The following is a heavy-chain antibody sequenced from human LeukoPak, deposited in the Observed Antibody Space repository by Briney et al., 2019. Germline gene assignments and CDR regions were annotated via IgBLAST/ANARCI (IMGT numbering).Heavy chain of an antibody. V-gene: IGHV3-20*04. Sequence: GGSLRLSCAASGFTFGDYGMSWVRQAPGKGLEWVSGINWNGGSTGYADSAKGRFTISRDNAKNSLYLQMNSLRAEDTALYYCARDFGAAAGTFISIQLKYYYYMDVWGKGTTVTVSS. J-gene: IGHJ6*03. CDR3: ARDFGAAAGTFISIQLKYYYYMDV. CDR1: GFTFGDYG. CDR2: INWNGGST. D-gene: IGHD6-13*01.